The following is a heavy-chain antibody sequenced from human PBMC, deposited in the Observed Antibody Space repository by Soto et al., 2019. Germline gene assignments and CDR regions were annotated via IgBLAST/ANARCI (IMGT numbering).Heavy chain of an antibody. J-gene: IGHJ5*02. Sequence: EVQLLESGGGLVQPGGSLRLSCAASGFTFSNYAMSWVRQAPGKGLEWVSTLSGSGGSTYYADSVKGRFTISRDNSKNTLYLQMNSLRAEDTAVYYCAKDTVPGATPWFDPWGQGTLVTVSS. V-gene: IGHV3-23*01. CDR1: GFTFSNYA. D-gene: IGHD2-2*01. CDR2: LSGSGGST. CDR3: AKDTVPGATPWFDP.